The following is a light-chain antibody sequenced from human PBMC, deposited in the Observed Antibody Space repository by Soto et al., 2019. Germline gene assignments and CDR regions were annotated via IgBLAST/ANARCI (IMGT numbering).Light chain of an antibody. Sequence: EIVLTQTPATLSVSPGESATLSCRASESVDNNLAWYLHVPGQAPRLLIYGASTRASGVPTRFSGSGSGTEFSLTITSLQSEDFGIYYCKYYNKRPQLTFGGGTKVEIK. CDR2: GAS. V-gene: IGKV3-15*01. J-gene: IGKJ4*01. CDR3: KYYNKRPQLT. CDR1: ESVDNN.